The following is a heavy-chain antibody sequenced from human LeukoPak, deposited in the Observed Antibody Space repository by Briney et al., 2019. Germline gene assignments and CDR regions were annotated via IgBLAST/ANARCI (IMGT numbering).Heavy chain of an antibody. V-gene: IGHV4-59*08. CDR1: GDSMSGYY. CDR3: ARHDNYPGFGRGFDP. J-gene: IGHJ5*02. D-gene: IGHD1-14*01. Sequence: SETLSLTCSVSGDSMSGYYWSWIRQPPGKGLKWIGYMYYSGTTNYNPSLKSRVTISADTSKNHFSLKLYSVTAADTAVYYCARHDNYPGFGRGFDPWGQGFLVTVTS. CDR2: MYYSGTT.